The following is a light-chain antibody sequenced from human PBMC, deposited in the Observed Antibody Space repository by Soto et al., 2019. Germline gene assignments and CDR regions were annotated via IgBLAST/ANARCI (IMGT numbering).Light chain of an antibody. V-gene: IGKV1-39*01. CDR1: QSISSF. Sequence: DIQMTQSPSSLSASVGDRITITCRASQSISSFLNWYQQKPGKAPNLLIYAASSLQSGVPSRFSGSRSGTDFTLTISSLQPEDFATYYCQQSYSRVTFGQGTKVDVK. J-gene: IGKJ1*01. CDR2: AAS. CDR3: QQSYSRVT.